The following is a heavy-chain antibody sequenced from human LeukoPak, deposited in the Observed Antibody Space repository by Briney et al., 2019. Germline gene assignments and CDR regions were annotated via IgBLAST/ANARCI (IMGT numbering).Heavy chain of an antibody. CDR2: ISAYNGNT. V-gene: IGHV1-18*01. CDR3: AKLCGSGSYYNDAFDI. Sequence: GASVKVSCKASGYTFTSYGISWVRQAPGQGLEWMGWISAYNGNTNYAQKLQGRVTMTTDTSTSTAYMELRSLRSDDTAVYYCAKLCGSGSYYNDAFDIWGQGTMVTVSS. J-gene: IGHJ3*02. D-gene: IGHD3-10*01. CDR1: GYTFTSYG.